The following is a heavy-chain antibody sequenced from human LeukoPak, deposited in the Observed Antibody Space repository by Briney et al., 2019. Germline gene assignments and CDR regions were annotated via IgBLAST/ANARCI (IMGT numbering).Heavy chain of an antibody. V-gene: IGHV4-59*01. CDR3: AREVPPRVRKAGVNWFDP. J-gene: IGHJ5*02. CDR2: IYYSGST. D-gene: IGHD1-14*01. Sequence: PSETLSLTCTVSGGSISSYYWSWIRQPPGKGLEWIGYIYYSGSTNYNPSLKSRVTMSVDTSKNQFSLKLGSVTAADTAMYYCAREVPPRVRKAGVNWFDPWGQGTLVAVSS. CDR1: GGSISSYY.